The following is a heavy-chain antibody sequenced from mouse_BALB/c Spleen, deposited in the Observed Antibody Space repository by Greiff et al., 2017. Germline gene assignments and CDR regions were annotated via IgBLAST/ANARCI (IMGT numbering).Heavy chain of an antibody. CDR1: GYTFTDYN. J-gene: IGHJ2*01. CDR3: ARLGGNYWGYYFDY. D-gene: IGHD2-1*01. V-gene: IGHV1S29*02. CDR2: IYPYNGGT. Sequence: VQLQQSGPELVKPGASVKISCKASGYTFTDYNMHWVKQSHGKSLEWIGYIYPYNGGTGYNQKFKSKATLTVDNSSSTAYMELRSLTSEDSAVYYCARLGGNYWGYYFDYWGQGTTLTVSS.